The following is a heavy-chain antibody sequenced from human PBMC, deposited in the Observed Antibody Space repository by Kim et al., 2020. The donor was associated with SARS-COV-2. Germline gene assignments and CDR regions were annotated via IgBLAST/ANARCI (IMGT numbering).Heavy chain of an antibody. J-gene: IGHJ4*02. CDR1: GFTFSNAW. V-gene: IGHV3-15*01. CDR3: TTDSFTIFGVVIIWYYFDY. D-gene: IGHD3-3*01. CDR2: IKSKTDGGTT. Sequence: GGSLRLSCAASGFTFSNAWMSSVRQAPGKGLEWVGRIKSKTDGGTTDYAAPVKGRFTISRDDSKNTLYLQMNSLKTEDTAVYYCTTDSFTIFGVVIIWYYFDYWGQGTLVTVSS.